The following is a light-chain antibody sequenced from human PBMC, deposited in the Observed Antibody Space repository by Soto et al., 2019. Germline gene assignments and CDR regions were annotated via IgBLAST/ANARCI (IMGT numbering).Light chain of an antibody. Sequence: QSALTQPPSASGSPGQSVTISCTGTSSDVGAYNYVSWYQQHPGKAPKLMICEVTKRPSGVPDRFSGSKSGNTASLTVSGXXXXXXXXXYCSSYAGNNNVVFGGGTKLTVL. CDR3: SSYAGNNNVV. J-gene: IGLJ2*01. V-gene: IGLV2-8*01. CDR2: EVT. CDR1: SSDVGAYNY.